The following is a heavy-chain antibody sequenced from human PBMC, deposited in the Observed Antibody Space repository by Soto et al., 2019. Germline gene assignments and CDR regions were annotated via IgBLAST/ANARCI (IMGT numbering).Heavy chain of an antibody. CDR3: ARGLLGGAAT. J-gene: IGHJ5*02. D-gene: IGHD3-16*01. V-gene: IGHV4-34*01. Sequence: QVQLQQWGAGLLKPSETLSLTCAVYGGSLSGYYWSWIRQPPGKGLEWIGEINRSGSTNYIPSLKSRVIISVDTSKNQFSLKLSSGTAADTAVYYCARGLLGGAATWGQGTLVTVSS. CDR2: INRSGST. CDR1: GGSLSGYY.